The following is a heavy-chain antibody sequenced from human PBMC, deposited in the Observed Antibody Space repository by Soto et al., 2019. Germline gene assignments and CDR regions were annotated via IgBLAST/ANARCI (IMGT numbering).Heavy chain of an antibody. Sequence: GESLKISCKGSGYSFTSYWIGWVRQMPGKGLEWMGIIYPGDSDTRYSPSFQGQVTISADKSISTAYLQWSSLKASDTAMYYCARQDCSGGSCYHNWYDPWSQGNLVTVSS. D-gene: IGHD2-15*01. CDR2: IYPGDSDT. J-gene: IGHJ5*02. V-gene: IGHV5-51*01. CDR3: ARQDCSGGSCYHNWYDP. CDR1: GYSFTSYW.